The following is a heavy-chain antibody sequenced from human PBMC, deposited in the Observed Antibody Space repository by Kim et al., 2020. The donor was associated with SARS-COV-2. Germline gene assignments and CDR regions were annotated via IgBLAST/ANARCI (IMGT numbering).Heavy chain of an antibody. V-gene: IGHV4-59*01. CDR1: GGSISSYY. Sequence: SETLSLTCTVSGGSISSYYWSWIRQPPGKGLEWIGYIYYSGSTNYNPSLKSRVTISVDTSKNQFSLKLSSVTAADTAVYYCARDGKQWLSDAFDIWGQGTMVTVSS. D-gene: IGHD6-19*01. CDR3: ARDGKQWLSDAFDI. J-gene: IGHJ3*02. CDR2: IYYSGST.